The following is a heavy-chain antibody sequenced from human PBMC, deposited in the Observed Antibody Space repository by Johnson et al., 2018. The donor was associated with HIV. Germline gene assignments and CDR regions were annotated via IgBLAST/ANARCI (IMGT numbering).Heavy chain of an antibody. CDR3: AIDGYYDSGSDPLDI. Sequence: VLLVESGGGVARPGGSLRLSCEASGFTFDDYGMTWVRQPPGKGLEWVSGINWNGGSIAYADSVKGRFTISRDNAKNSLYLQMNSLRAEDTALYYCAIDGYYDSGSDPLDIWGQGTMVTVSS. J-gene: IGHJ3*02. CDR1: GFTFDDYG. CDR2: INWNGGSI. V-gene: IGHV3-20*04. D-gene: IGHD3-10*01.